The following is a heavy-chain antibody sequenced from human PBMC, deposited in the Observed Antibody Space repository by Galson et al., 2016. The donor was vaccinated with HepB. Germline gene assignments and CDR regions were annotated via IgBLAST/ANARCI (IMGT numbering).Heavy chain of an antibody. J-gene: IGHJ1*01. V-gene: IGHV1-69*01. CDR1: GGTFNNYA. CDR2: IIPIFGAA. Sequence: SGAEVKKPEESLKISCKASGGTFNNYAVTWLRQAPGQGPEWMGGIIPIFGAANYAQKFQGRVTMTADESTSTAYMELTSLSSEDTAVYYCARDRPGIAALFASWGQGTLVTVSS. D-gene: IGHD6-6*01. CDR3: ARDRPGIAALFAS.